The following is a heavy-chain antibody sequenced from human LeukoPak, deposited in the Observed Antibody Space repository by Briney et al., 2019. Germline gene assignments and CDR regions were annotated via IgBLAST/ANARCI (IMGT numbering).Heavy chain of an antibody. V-gene: IGHV1-2*06. Sequence: GASVKVSCKASGYTFTGYYMHWVRQAPGQGLEWMGRINPNSGGINYAQKFQGRVTMTRDTSISTAYMELSRLRSDDTAVYYCARLYCSSTSCYYYFDYWGQGTLVTVSS. CDR2: INPNSGGI. J-gene: IGHJ4*02. D-gene: IGHD2-2*01. CDR1: GYTFTGYY. CDR3: ARLYCSSTSCYYYFDY.